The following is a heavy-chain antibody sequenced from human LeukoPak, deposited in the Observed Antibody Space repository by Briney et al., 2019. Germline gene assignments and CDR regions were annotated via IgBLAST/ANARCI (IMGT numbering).Heavy chain of an antibody. CDR1: GFTFDDYA. V-gene: IGHV3-9*01. CDR3: AKGHCSSTSCPTDY. CDR2: ISWNSGSI. J-gene: IGHJ4*02. D-gene: IGHD2-2*01. Sequence: PGGSLRLSCAASGFTFDDYAMHWVRQAPGKGLEWVSGISWNSGSIGYADSVKGRFTISRDNAKNSLYLQMNSLRAEDTALYYCAKGHCSSTSCPTDYWGQGTLVTVSS.